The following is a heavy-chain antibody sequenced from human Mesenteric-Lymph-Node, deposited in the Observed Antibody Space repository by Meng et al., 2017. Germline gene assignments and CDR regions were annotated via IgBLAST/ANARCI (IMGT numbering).Heavy chain of an antibody. V-gene: IGHV4-30-4*08. CDR2: IYYSGST. D-gene: IGHD2-15*01. CDR3: ARVGGCSGGGCYHRLFDY. Sequence: QVQGQESGPGLMQPSQPLSLTSTVSGGSISSGGYYWSWIRQHPGKGLEWIGYIYYSGSTYYNPSLKSRVIISVDTSKNQFSLKLNSVTAADTAVYYCARVGGCSGGGCYHRLFDYWGQGTLVTVSS. J-gene: IGHJ4*02. CDR1: GGSISSGGYY.